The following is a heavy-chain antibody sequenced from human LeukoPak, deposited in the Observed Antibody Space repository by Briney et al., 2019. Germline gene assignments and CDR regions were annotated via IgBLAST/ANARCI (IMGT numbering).Heavy chain of an antibody. D-gene: IGHD6-13*01. J-gene: IGHJ4*02. CDR3: AGGPRYSSSWYYFDY. CDR1: GGTFSSYA. Sequence: SVKVSCKASGGTFSSYAISWVRQAPGQGLEWMGGIIPIFGTANYAQKFQGRVTIAADESTSTAYMELSSLRSEDTAVYYCAGGPRYSSSWYYFDYWGQGTLVTVSS. CDR2: IIPIFGTA. V-gene: IGHV1-69*13.